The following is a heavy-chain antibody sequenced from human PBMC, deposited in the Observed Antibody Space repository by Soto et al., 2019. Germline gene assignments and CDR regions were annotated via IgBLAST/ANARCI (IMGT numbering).Heavy chain of an antibody. CDR3: ARSRSGAVADSFDP. V-gene: IGHV3-30*04. J-gene: IGHJ5*02. CDR2: ISRDGSNK. D-gene: IGHD3-10*01. CDR1: GFTFRSYA. Sequence: GGSLRLSCAASGFTFRSYAIHWVRQAPGKGLEWVAVISRDGSNKYYVDSVKGRFTISRDNSKDTVYLQMNSLRDEDSAMFYCARSRSGAVADSFDPWGQGTLVTVSS.